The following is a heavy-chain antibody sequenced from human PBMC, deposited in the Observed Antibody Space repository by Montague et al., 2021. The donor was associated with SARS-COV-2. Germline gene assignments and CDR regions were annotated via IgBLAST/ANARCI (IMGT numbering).Heavy chain of an antibody. CDR2: IYHNGST. V-gene: IGHV4-59*01. CDR1: GGSISSYY. CDR3: ARGGGNSADYYNYTMDV. J-gene: IGHJ6*02. D-gene: IGHD4-23*01. Sequence: SETLSLTCTVSGGSISSYYWTWTRQPPGKGLESIGYIYHNGSTKYNPSLKSRVTISVDTSKNQFSLKLSSVSVADTAVYYCARGGGNSADYYNYTMDVWGQGTTVTVFS.